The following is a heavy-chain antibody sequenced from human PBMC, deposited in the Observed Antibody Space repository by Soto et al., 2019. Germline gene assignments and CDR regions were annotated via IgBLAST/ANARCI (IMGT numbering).Heavy chain of an antibody. CDR3: AKLQLGYWHFDL. D-gene: IGHD6-13*01. CDR2: INPNSGGT. J-gene: IGHJ2*01. V-gene: IGHV1-2*04. CDR1: GYTCTDFY. Sequence: QVQLVQCGAEVKKPGASVKVSCKASGYTCTDFYIHWVRQAPGQGLEWLGWINPNSGGTNYAQNFQGWVTMTRDTSISTAYMELSTLRSDDTAVYYCAKLQLGYWHFDLWGRGTLVTVSS.